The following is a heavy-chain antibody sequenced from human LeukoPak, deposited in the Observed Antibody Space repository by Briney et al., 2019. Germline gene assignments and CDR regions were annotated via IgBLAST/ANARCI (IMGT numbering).Heavy chain of an antibody. CDR2: IYPGDSDT. CDR1: GYSFTSYW. CDR3: ASSRAVAGTPLDY. D-gene: IGHD6-19*01. J-gene: IGHJ4*02. V-gene: IGHV5-51*01. Sequence: GESLKISCKGSGYSFTSYWIGWVRQMPGKGLEWMGIIYPGDSDTRYSPSSQGQVTISADKSISTAYLQWSSLKASDTAMYYCASSRAVAGTPLDYWGQGTLVTVSS.